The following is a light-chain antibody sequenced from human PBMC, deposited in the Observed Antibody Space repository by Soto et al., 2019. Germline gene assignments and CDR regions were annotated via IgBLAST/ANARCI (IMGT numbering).Light chain of an antibody. V-gene: IGLV2-14*01. J-gene: IGLJ2*01. Sequence: QSALTQPASVSGSPGQSITISCTVTSSDVGGYNYVSWYQQYPGKAPKLMIYDVSNRPSGVSNRFSGSKSGNTASLTISGLQAEDEADYYCSSYTGSSTLVFGGGTKLTVL. CDR1: SSDVGGYNY. CDR2: DVS. CDR3: SSYTGSSTLV.